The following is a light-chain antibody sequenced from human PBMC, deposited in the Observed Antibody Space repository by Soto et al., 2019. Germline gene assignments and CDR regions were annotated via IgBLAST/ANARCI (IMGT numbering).Light chain of an antibody. CDR2: GAS. Sequence: TLSCRASQSVRSNLAWYQQKPGQSPRLLIYGASTRATGIPARFSGSGSGTEFTLTISSLQSEDFAIYYCKQRNTWPPVTFGQGTRLEIK. CDR3: KQRNTWPPVT. V-gene: IGKV3-15*01. J-gene: IGKJ5*01. CDR1: QSVRSN.